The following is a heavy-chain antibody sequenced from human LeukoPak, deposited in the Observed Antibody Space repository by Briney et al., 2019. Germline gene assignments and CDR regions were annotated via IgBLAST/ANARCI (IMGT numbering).Heavy chain of an antibody. CDR2: IGTAGDT. D-gene: IGHD6-6*01. CDR1: GFTFSSYD. CDR3: AREYRSSSGRAFDY. V-gene: IGHV3-13*01. J-gene: IGHJ4*02. Sequence: GGSLRLSCAASGFTFSSYDMHWVRQATGKGLEWVSAIGTAGDTYYPGSVKGRFTISRENAKNSLYLQMNSLRAGDTAVYYCAREYRSSSGRAFDYWGQGTLVTVSS.